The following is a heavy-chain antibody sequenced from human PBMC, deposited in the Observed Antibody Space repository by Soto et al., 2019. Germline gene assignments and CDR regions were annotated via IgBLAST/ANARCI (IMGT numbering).Heavy chain of an antibody. CDR1: GFTFDDYG. J-gene: IGHJ3*02. D-gene: IGHD3-22*01. CDR2: INWNVVST. CDR3: ARGHGTYYYDSSGYRDAFDI. Sequence: GGSLRLSCAASGFTFDDYGMSWVRQAPGKGLECVFCINWNVVSTVYADSVKGRFTISRDNAKNSLFLQMNSLRAEDTALYYCARGHGTYYYDSSGYRDAFDIWGQGTMVTVPS. V-gene: IGHV3-20*04.